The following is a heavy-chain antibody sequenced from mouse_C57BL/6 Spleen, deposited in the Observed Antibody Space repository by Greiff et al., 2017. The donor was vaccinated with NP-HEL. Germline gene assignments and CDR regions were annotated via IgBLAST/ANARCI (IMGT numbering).Heavy chain of an antibody. CDR2: IYPGSGST. Sequence: VQLQQPGAELVKPGASVKMSCKASGYTFTSYWITCVKQRPGQGLAWIGDIYPGSGSTNYNAKFKSKATLTVDTSSSTAYMQLSSLTSEDSAVYYCARNFSFDYWGQGTTLTVSS. CDR3: ARNFSFDY. CDR1: GYTFTSYW. J-gene: IGHJ2*01. V-gene: IGHV1-55*01.